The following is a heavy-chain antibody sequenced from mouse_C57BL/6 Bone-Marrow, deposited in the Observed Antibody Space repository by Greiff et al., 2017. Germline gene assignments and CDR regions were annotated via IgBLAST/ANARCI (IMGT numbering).Heavy chain of an antibody. D-gene: IGHD4-1*01. Sequence: VQLQQPGAELVKPGASVKMSCKASGYTFTSYWITWVKQRPGQGLEWIGDIYPTSGRTNYNEKFKSKAILTVDTSSNTAYMQLSSLTSEDPTVLYCAVAGALGRSFDYGGRGTGLTV. CDR2: IYPTSGRT. V-gene: IGHV1-55*01. CDR1: GYTFTSYW. CDR3: AVAGALGRSFDY. J-gene: IGHJ2*03.